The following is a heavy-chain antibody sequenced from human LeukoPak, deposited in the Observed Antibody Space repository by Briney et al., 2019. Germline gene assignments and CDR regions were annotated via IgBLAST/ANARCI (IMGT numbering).Heavy chain of an antibody. CDR1: GGSFMRYA. V-gene: IGHV1-69*06. D-gene: IGHD3-22*01. Sequence: SVKVSCKASGGSFMRYAITWLRQAPGQGLEWMGGIIPEFRTTNYAQKFQGRVTLTADKSTGTAYMELTSLTSEDTAVYYCARVNYFDGRGYYYYFDHWGQGTQVIVSS. CDR2: IIPEFRTT. CDR3: ARVNYFDGRGYYYYFDH. J-gene: IGHJ4*02.